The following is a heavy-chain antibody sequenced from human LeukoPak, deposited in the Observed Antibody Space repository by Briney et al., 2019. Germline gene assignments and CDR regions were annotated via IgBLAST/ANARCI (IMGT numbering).Heavy chain of an antibody. Sequence: GGSLRLSCAASVFTFSSYAMSWVRHAPGKGLEWVSAISGSGGSTYYADSVKGRFTISRDNSKNTLYLQMNSLRAEDTAVYYCAKGQWGTGIMDAFDIWGQGTMVTVSS. CDR2: ISGSGGST. J-gene: IGHJ3*02. CDR3: AKGQWGTGIMDAFDI. V-gene: IGHV3-23*01. D-gene: IGHD3-16*01. CDR1: VFTFSSYA.